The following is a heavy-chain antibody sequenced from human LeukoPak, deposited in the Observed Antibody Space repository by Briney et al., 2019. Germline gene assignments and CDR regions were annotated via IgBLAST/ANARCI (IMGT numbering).Heavy chain of an antibody. CDR1: GFTFSSYW. V-gene: IGHV3-7*03. D-gene: IGHD6-13*01. Sequence: GGSLRLSCAASGFTFSSYWMSWVRQAPGKGLEWVANIKQDGSEKYYVDSVKGRFTISRDNAKNSLYLQMNSLRAEDTAVYYCAKGLTDSSSSIGCFDPWGQGTLVTVSS. CDR3: AKGLTDSSSSIGCFDP. CDR2: IKQDGSEK. J-gene: IGHJ5*02.